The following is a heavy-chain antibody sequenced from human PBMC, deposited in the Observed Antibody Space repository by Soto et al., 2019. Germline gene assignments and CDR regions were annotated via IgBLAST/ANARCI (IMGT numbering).Heavy chain of an antibody. V-gene: IGHV3-21*01. D-gene: IGHD3-3*01. Sequence: GGSLRLSCAASGFTFSSYSMNWVRQAPGKGLEWVSSISSSSSYIYYADSVKGRFTISRDNAKNSLYLQMNSLRAEDTAVYYCARGRYYDFWSGYYVQDCFDPWGQGTLVTVAS. CDR3: ARGRYYDFWSGYYVQDCFDP. J-gene: IGHJ5*02. CDR2: ISSSSSYI. CDR1: GFTFSSYS.